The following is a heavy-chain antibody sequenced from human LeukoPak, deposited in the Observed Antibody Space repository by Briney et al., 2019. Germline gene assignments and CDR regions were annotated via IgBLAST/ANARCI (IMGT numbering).Heavy chain of an antibody. CDR2: LKDDGNEI. V-gene: IGHV3-7*01. Sequence: GGSLRLSRRASGFTLKIYLKPYAPAPTGKALECVANLKDDGNEIQYVDSVKGRCTIYRDNAKNALYLQMNDLRAEDMAVDDSARNRASNDYGDQGTLVTVPS. D-gene: IGHD1-14*01. CDR1: GFTLKIYL. CDR3: ARNRASNDY. J-gene: IGHJ4*02.